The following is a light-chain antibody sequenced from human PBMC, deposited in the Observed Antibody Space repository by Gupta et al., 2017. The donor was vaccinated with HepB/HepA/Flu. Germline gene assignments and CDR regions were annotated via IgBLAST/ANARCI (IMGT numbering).Light chain of an antibody. CDR3: QQYGSSLWT. Sequence: EIELTQPPGPRSLSPGERATLSCRASQSVSSSYLAWYQQKPGQAPRLLIYGASSRATGIPDRFSGSGSGTDFTLTISRLEPEDFAVYYCQQYGSSLWTFGQGTKVEIK. CDR2: GAS. V-gene: IGKV3-20*01. CDR1: QSVSSSY. J-gene: IGKJ1*01.